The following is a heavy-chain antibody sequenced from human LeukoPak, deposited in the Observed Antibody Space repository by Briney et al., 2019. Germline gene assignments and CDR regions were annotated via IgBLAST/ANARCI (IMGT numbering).Heavy chain of an antibody. CDR2: ISGSGGST. V-gene: IGHV3-23*01. J-gene: IGHJ4*02. D-gene: IGHD2-2*01. CDR1: GLTFSSYA. CDR3: AKDQRSYEYCSSTSCYYYFDY. Sequence: GGSLRLSCAVSGLTFSSYAMNWVRQAPGKGLEWVSAISGSGGSTYYADSVKGRFTTSRDNSKNTLYLQMNSLRAEDTAVYYCAKDQRSYEYCSSTSCYYYFDYWGQGTLVTVSS.